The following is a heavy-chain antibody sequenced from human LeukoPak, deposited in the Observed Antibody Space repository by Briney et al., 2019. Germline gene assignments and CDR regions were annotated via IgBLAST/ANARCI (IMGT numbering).Heavy chain of an antibody. CDR1: GFTVSSNY. V-gene: IGHV3-53*01. D-gene: IGHD6-19*01. J-gene: IGHJ4*02. CDR3: ARFSSGWYVADY. CDR2: IYSGGST. Sequence: GGSLRLSCAASGFTVSSNYMSWVRQAPGKGLEWVSIIYSGGSTFYADSVKGRFTISRDNSKNTLYLQMNSLRAEDTAVYYCARFSSGWYVADYWGQGTLVTVSS.